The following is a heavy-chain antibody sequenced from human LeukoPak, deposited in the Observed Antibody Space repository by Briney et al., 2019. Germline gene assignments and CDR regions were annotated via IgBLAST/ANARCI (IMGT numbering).Heavy chain of an antibody. Sequence: ASVKVSCKASGYTFTGYYMHWVRQAPGQGLEWMGWINPNSGGTNYAQKFQGRVTMTRDTSISTAYMELSRLRSDDTAVYYCAREGAAFVDTATVYGYWGQGTLVTVSS. V-gene: IGHV1-2*02. D-gene: IGHD5-18*01. CDR3: AREGAAFVDTATVYGY. CDR1: GYTFTGYY. CDR2: INPNSGGT. J-gene: IGHJ4*02.